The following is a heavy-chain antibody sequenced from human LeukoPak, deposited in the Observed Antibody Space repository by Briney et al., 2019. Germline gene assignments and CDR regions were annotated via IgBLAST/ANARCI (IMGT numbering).Heavy chain of an antibody. Sequence: ASVKVSCKASGYTFTGYAMHWVRQAPGQRLEWMGWINPSNGNTKYSQKFQGRVTITRDTSASTAYMELRGLRSEDTVVYYCARGPGVATKLGYYLDHWGQGTLVTVSS. J-gene: IGHJ4*02. CDR3: ARGPGVATKLGYYLDH. V-gene: IGHV1-3*01. CDR1: GYTFTGYA. CDR2: INPSNGNT. D-gene: IGHD5-12*01.